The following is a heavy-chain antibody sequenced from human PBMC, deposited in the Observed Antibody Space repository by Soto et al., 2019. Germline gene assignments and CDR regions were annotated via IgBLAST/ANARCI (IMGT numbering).Heavy chain of an antibody. CDR1: GGSISSYY. V-gene: IGHV4-59*08. CDR3: SRRGLEYDFWSGYSTYYYYMDV. D-gene: IGHD3-3*01. Sequence: ASETLSLTCTVSGGSISSYYWSWIRQPPGKGLEWIGYIYYSGSTNYNPSLKSRVTISVDTSKNQFSLELSSVTAADTAVYYCSRRGLEYDFWSGYSTYYYYMDVWGKGTTVTVSS. J-gene: IGHJ6*03. CDR2: IYYSGST.